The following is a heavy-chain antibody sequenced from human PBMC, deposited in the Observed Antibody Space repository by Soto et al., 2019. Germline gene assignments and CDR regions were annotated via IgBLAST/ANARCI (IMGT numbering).Heavy chain of an antibody. CDR3: ARGVEVLRYFDWLFSYYYGMDV. CDR1: GYTFTGYY. Sequence: ASVKVSCKASGYTFTGYYMHWVRQAPGQGLEWMGWINPNSGGTNYAQKCQGWVTMTRDTSISTAYMELSRLRSDDTAVYYCARGVEVLRYFDWLFSYYYGMDVWGQGTTVTVSS. CDR2: INPNSGGT. D-gene: IGHD3-9*01. V-gene: IGHV1-2*04. J-gene: IGHJ6*02.